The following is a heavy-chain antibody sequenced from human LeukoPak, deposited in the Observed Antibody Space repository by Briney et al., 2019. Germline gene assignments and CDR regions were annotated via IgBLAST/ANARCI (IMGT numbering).Heavy chain of an antibody. J-gene: IGHJ5*01. Sequence: TGGSLRLSCAASGFTFSSYAMSWVRQAPGKGLEWVSAISGSGGSTYYADSVKGRFTISRDNSKNTLYLQMNSLRAEDTAVYYCAKEDAAAGIWGGRNWFDSWGQGTLVTVSS. CDR3: AKEDAAAGIWGGRNWFDS. CDR2: ISGSGGST. CDR1: GFTFSSYA. D-gene: IGHD6-13*01. V-gene: IGHV3-23*01.